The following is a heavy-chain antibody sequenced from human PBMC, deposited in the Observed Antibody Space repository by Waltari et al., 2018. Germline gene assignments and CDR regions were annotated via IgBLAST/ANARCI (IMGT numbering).Heavy chain of an antibody. CDR3: ARDRTPGSGDAFDI. Sequence: KKPGSSVKVSCKDSGDTFSSYAISWVRQAPGQGLEWMGRIIPIFGTANYAQKFQGRVTITADKSTSTAYMELSSLRSEDTAVYYCARDRTPGSGDAFDIWGQGTMVTVSS. CDR2: IIPIFGTA. J-gene: IGHJ3*02. CDR1: GDTFSSYA. V-gene: IGHV1-69*06. D-gene: IGHD1-7*01.